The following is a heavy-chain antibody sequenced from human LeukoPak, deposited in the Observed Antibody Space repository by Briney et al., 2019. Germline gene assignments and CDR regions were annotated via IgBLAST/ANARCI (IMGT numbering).Heavy chain of an antibody. CDR3: ARAEFDYYDSSGYYVGGYFDY. CDR2: IIPIFGTA. J-gene: IGHJ4*02. D-gene: IGHD3-22*01. CDR1: GGTFSSYA. V-gene: IGHV1-69*13. Sequence: SVKVSCKASGGTFSSYAISWVRHAPGQGLEWMGGIIPIFGTANYAQKFQGRVTITADESTSTAYMELSSLRSEDTAVYYCARAEFDYYDSSGYYVGGYFDYWGQGTLVTVSS.